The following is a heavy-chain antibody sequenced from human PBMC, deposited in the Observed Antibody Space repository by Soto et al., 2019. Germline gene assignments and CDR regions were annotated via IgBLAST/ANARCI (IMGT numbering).Heavy chain of an antibody. J-gene: IGHJ4*02. CDR2: IPSDEDTK. CDR1: GFTFSNHG. V-gene: IGHV3-30*03. D-gene: IGHD3-10*01. Sequence: QVQLVESGGGVVQPGRSLRLSCAASGFTFSNHGFHWVRQAPGKGLEWVAVIPSDEDTKHYADSVTGRFTISRDKSKNTVYLQMSSLRAEDTAVYFCARDLVVPPYGAGSYYALGYWGQGTLVTVSS. CDR3: ARDLVVPPYGAGSYYALGY.